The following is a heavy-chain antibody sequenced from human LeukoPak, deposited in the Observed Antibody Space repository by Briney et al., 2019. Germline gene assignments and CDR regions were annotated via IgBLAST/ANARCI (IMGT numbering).Heavy chain of an antibody. J-gene: IGHJ4*02. CDR2: ISDGGDTT. CDR1: GFTFSNNG. V-gene: IGHV3-23*01. CDR3: AKTQGFFDH. Sequence: GGSLRLSCAAYGFTFSNNGMTWVRQAPGKGMEWVTGISDGGDTTYDAGSVKGRFTVSRDNSKNILYLQMNSLRAEDTAIYYCAKTQGFFDHRGQGSLVTVSS.